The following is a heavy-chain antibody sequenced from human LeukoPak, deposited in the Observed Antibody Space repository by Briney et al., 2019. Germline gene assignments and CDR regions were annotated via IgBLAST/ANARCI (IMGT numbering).Heavy chain of an antibody. V-gene: IGHV3-53*01. D-gene: IGHD3-22*01. CDR2: IYSGGST. J-gene: IGHJ4*02. CDR3: ARCDSSGYHKYYFDY. CDR1: GFAFSVYA. Sequence: GGSLRLSCTASGFAFSVYAMNWVRQAPGKGLEWVSIIYSGGSTYYADSVKGRFTISRDNSKNTLYLQMNSLTAEDTAVYYCARCDSSGYHKYYFDYWGQGTLVTVSS.